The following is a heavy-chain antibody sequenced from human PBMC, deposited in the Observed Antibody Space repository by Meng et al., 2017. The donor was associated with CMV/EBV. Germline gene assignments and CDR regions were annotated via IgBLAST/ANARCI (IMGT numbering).Heavy chain of an antibody. CDR3: ARGEIVVVPAAIRFNWYFDL. Sequence: FSGYYWSWIRPPPGKGLEWIGEINHSGSTNYNPSLKSRVTISVDTSKNQFSLKLSSVTAADTAVYYCARGEIVVVPAAIRFNWYFDLWGRGTLVTVSS. CDR1: FSGYY. CDR2: INHSGST. V-gene: IGHV4-34*01. J-gene: IGHJ2*01. D-gene: IGHD2-2*02.